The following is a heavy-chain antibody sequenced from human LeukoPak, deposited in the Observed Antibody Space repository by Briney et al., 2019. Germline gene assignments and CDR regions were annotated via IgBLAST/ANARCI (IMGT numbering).Heavy chain of an antibody. CDR3: ARRRTGTGHDGMDV. D-gene: IGHD2-8*02. CDR1: GGSISSYY. J-gene: IGHJ6*02. V-gene: IGHV4-59*08. CDR2: INYSGST. Sequence: SETLSLTCTVSGGSISSYYWSWIRQPPGKGLEWIGYINYSGSTNYNPSLKSRVTISVDTSKNQFSLKLSSVTAADTAVYYCARRRTGTGHDGMDVWGQGTTVTVSS.